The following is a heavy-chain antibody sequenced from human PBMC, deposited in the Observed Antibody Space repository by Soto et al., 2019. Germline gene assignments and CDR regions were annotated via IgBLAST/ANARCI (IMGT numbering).Heavy chain of an antibody. CDR2: IDWDDDK. V-gene: IGHV2-70*01. Sequence: SGPTLVNPTQTLTLTCTFSGFSLSTSGMCVSWIRQPPGKALEWLALIDWDDDKYYSTSLKTRLTISKDTSKNQVVLTMTNMDPVDTATYYCARLYSSSWYADHYYYYGMDVWGQGTTVTVS. CDR3: ARLYSSSWYADHYYYYGMDV. CDR1: GFSLSTSGMC. D-gene: IGHD6-13*01. J-gene: IGHJ6*02.